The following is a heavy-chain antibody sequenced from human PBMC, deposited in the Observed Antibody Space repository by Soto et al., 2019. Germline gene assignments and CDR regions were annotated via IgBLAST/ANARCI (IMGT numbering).Heavy chain of an antibody. CDR2: IYYSGSA. J-gene: IGHJ6*03. Sequence: QVQLQESGPGLVKPSETLSLTCTVSGASISSYHWSWIRQTPGKGLEWIGYIYYSGSANYNPSLKSRLTFSVDTSKNQVSLKLSAVTAADTGVYYCAAAVPAEYVFPYYYMDVWGKGTTVTVSS. V-gene: IGHV4-59*01. CDR3: AAAVPAEYVFPYYYMDV. D-gene: IGHD3-16*01. CDR1: GASISSYH.